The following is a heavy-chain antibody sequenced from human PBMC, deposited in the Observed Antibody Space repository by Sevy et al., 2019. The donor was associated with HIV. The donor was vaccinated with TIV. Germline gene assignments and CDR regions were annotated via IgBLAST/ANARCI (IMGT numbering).Heavy chain of an antibody. Sequence: GGSLRLSCAASGFTFSSYWMSWVRQAPGKGLEWVANIKQDGSEKYYVDSVKGRFTISRNNAKNSLYLQMNSLRAEDTAVYYCAREYGNSYFDYWGQGTLVTVSS. D-gene: IGHD3-10*01. CDR2: IKQDGSEK. J-gene: IGHJ4*02. CDR1: GFTFSSYW. CDR3: AREYGNSYFDY. V-gene: IGHV3-7*01.